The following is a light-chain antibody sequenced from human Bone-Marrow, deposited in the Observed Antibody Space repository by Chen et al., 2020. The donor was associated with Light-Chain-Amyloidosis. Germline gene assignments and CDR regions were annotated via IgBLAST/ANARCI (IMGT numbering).Light chain of an antibody. CDR1: SSDVGGYNY. J-gene: IGLJ2*01. CDR3: SSYGGRTNLV. V-gene: IGLV2-8*01. CDR2: EVS. Sequence: QSALTHPPSASGSLGQSVTISCTGTSSDVGGYNYVSWYQQHPGKAPKLMISEVSKRPSGVPDRFSGSKSGNTASLTVSVLQPDDEADYCCSSYGGRTNLVFGGGTKLTVL.